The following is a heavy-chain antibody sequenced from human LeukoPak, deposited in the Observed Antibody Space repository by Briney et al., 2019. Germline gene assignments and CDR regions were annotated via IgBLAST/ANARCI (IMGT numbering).Heavy chain of an antibody. V-gene: IGHV4-59*08. CDR3: ARQWELRGWFDP. J-gene: IGHJ5*02. Sequence: SETLSLTCTVSGGSISSYYWSWIRQPPGKGLEWIGYIYYSGSTNYNPSLKSRVTISVDTSKNQFSLKLSSVTAADTAVYYCARQWELRGWFDPWGQGTLVTVSS. D-gene: IGHD1-26*01. CDR2: IYYSGST. CDR1: GGSISSYY.